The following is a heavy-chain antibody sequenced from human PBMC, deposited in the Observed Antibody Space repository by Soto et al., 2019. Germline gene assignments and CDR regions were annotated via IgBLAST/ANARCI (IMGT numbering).Heavy chain of an antibody. J-gene: IGHJ5*02. V-gene: IGHV1-18*01. CDR2: ISAYNGST. Sequence: ASVKVSCKASGYTFTSYGISWVRQAPGQGLEWMGWISAYNGSTNYAQKLQGRVTMTTDTSTSTAYMVLRSLRSDDTAVYYCARDGSISVQYYDILTGSNWFDPWGQGTLVTVSS. CDR1: GYTFTSYG. D-gene: IGHD3-9*01. CDR3: ARDGSISVQYYDILTGSNWFDP.